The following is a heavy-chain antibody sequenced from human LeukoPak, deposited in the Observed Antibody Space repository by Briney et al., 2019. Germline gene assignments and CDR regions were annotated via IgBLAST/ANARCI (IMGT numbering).Heavy chain of an antibody. CDR3: ARAPFWPSRYFQH. V-gene: IGHV4-30-4*08. Sequence: PSETPSLTCTVSGGSISSGDYYWSWIRQPPGKGLEWIGYIYYSGSTYYNPSLKSRVTISVDTSKNQFSLKLSSVTAADTAVYYCARAPFWPSRYFQHWGQGTLVTVSS. J-gene: IGHJ1*01. CDR1: GGSISSGDYY. D-gene: IGHD3-3*01. CDR2: IYYSGST.